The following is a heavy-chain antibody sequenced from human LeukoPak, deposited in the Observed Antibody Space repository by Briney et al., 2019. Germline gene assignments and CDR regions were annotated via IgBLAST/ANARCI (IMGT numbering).Heavy chain of an antibody. V-gene: IGHV1-46*01. CDR3: ATSDYYYYMDV. Sequence: ASVKVSCKASGYTFTSYYMHWVRQAPGQGLEWMGIINPSGGSTSYAQKFQGRVTMTRDTSISTAYMELSRLRSDDTAVYYCATSDYYYYMDVWGKGTTVTVSS. J-gene: IGHJ6*03. CDR2: INPSGGST. CDR1: GYTFTSYY.